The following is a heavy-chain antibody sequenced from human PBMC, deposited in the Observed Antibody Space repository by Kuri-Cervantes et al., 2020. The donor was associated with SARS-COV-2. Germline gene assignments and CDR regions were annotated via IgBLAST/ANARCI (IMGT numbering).Heavy chain of an antibody. CDR2: IYYSGNT. Sequence: SETLSLTCTVSAGYVSSGCYYWIWIRQRPGKGLEWIGCIYYSGNTYYNPSLKSRVSISLDTSKNQFPLQLSSVTAADTAVYYGARDPHYYDTNGHDYPWYFDLWGRGTLVTVSS. D-gene: IGHD3-22*01. V-gene: IGHV4-31*03. CDR3: ARDPHYYDTNGHDYPWYFDL. J-gene: IGHJ2*01. CDR1: AGYVSSGCYY.